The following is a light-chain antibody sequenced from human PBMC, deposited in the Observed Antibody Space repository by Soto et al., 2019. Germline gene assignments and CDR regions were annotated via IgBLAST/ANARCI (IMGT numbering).Light chain of an antibody. V-gene: IGLV2-8*01. CDR1: SSDVGGYNF. CDR2: EVS. J-gene: IGLJ3*02. Sequence: QSALTQPPSASGSPGQSVTISCTGTSSDVGGYNFVSWYQQHPGKAPKLIIYEVSERPSGVPDRFFGSKSGNTASLTVSGLQAEDEADYHCSSFAGTKNGLFGGGTKLTVL. CDR3: SSFAGTKNGL.